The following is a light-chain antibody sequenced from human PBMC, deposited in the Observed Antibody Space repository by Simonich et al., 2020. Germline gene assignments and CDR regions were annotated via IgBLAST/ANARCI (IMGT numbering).Light chain of an antibody. Sequence: NFMLTQPHSVSESPGKTVTISCTRSSGSIASNYVQWYPQRPGSSPTTVIYEDNQKPAGAPARFSGSIDSSSNSASLTISGLKTEDEADYYCQSYDSSNQVFGGGTKLTVL. CDR1: SGSIASNY. V-gene: IGLV6-57*01. CDR3: QSYDSSNQV. CDR2: EDN. J-gene: IGLJ2*01.